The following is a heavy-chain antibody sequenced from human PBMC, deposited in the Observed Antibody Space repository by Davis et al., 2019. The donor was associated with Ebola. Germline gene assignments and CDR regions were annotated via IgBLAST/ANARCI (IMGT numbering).Heavy chain of an antibody. CDR3: ARDYYYYGMDV. Sequence: SETLSLTCAVSGGSISSGGYSWSWIRQPPGKGLEWIGYIYHSGSTYYNPSLKSRVTISVDRSKNQFSLKLSSVTAADTAVYYCARDYYYYGMDVWDKGTTVTVSS. CDR2: IYHSGST. V-gene: IGHV4-30-2*01. J-gene: IGHJ6*04. CDR1: GGSISSGGYS.